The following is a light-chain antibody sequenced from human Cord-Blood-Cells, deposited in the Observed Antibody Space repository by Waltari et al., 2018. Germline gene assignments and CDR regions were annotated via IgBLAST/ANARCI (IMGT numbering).Light chain of an antibody. J-gene: IGLJ1*01. Sequence: QCALTQPASVSGSPGQSITISCTGTSSDVGGYNYVSWYQQHPGKAPKLMIYDVSNRPSGVSNRFSGSKSGNTASLTISGLQAEDEADYYCSSYTSSNYVFGTGTKVTVL. CDR3: SSYTSSNYV. V-gene: IGLV2-14*01. CDR2: DVS. CDR1: SSDVGGYNY.